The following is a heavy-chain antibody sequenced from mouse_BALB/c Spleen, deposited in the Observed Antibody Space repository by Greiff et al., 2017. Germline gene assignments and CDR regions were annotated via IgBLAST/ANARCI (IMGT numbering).Heavy chain of an antibody. CDR2: IWGDGST. Sequence: VQVVESGPGLVAPSQSLSITCTVSGFSLTGYGVNWVRQPPGKGLEWLGMIWGDGSTDYNSALKSRLSISKDNSKSQVFLKMNSLQTDDTARYYCARDYYRYGWYFDVWGAGTTVTVSS. J-gene: IGHJ1*01. V-gene: IGHV2-6-7*01. CDR3: ARDYYRYGWYFDV. D-gene: IGHD2-14*01. CDR1: GFSLTGYG.